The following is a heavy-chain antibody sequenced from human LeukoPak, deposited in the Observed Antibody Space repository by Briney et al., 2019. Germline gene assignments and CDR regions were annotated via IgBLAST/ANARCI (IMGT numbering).Heavy chain of an antibody. V-gene: IGHV3-11*06. Sequence: PGGSLRLSCVASGFTFSDYYMSWIRQAPGKGLEWVSYISSSSTYSTYADSVKGRFTISRDNAKNSLYLQMNSLRAEDRAAYYCARVMIGTVNWFDPWGQGTLVTVS. CDR2: ISSSSTYS. CDR3: ARVMIGTVNWFDP. CDR1: GFTFSDYY. D-gene: IGHD3-22*01. J-gene: IGHJ5*02.